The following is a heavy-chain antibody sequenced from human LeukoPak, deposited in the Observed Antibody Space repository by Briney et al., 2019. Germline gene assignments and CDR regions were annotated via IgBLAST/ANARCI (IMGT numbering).Heavy chain of an antibody. D-gene: IGHD3-9*01. CDR1: GFTFSSYW. Sequence: HPGGSLRLSCAASGFTFSSYWMSWVRQAPGKGLEWVANIKQDGSEKYYVDSVKGRFTISRDNARNSLYLQMNSLRAEDTAVYYCARGYDILTGYSDYWGQGTLVTVSS. CDR2: IKQDGSEK. CDR3: ARGYDILTGYSDY. J-gene: IGHJ4*02. V-gene: IGHV3-7*04.